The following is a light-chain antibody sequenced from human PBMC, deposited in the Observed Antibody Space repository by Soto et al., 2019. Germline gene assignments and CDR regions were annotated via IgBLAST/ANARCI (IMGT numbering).Light chain of an antibody. CDR2: DAS. Sequence: IQMTQSPSALSASVGDRVTITCRASQTISTYLNWYQQNPGKAPRLLIYDASSLLSGVPSRFSGGGSGTNFTLTIASLQPEEFSTYYCQQSDSTPYTFGQGTKVDI. CDR1: QTISTY. V-gene: IGKV1-39*01. J-gene: IGKJ2*01. CDR3: QQSDSTPYT.